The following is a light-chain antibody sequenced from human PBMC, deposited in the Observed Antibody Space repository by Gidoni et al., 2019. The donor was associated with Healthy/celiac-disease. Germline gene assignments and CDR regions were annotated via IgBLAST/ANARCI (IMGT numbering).Light chain of an antibody. CDR2: DAS. Sequence: EIVLTQSPATLSLSPGERATLSCRASQSVSSYLAWYQQKPGQAPRLLIYDASNRATGIPPRFSGSGSGTDFTLTISSLEPEDFAVYYCQQRSNWPPITFXQXTRLEIK. CDR3: QQRSNWPPIT. V-gene: IGKV3-11*01. CDR1: QSVSSY. J-gene: IGKJ5*01.